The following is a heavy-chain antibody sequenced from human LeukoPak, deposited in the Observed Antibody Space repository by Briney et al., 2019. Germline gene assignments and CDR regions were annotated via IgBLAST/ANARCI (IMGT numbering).Heavy chain of an antibody. J-gene: IGHJ4*02. D-gene: IGHD3-22*01. V-gene: IGHV3-23*01. CDR2: ISGSGAAT. CDR1: GFTFSDYY. CDR3: AKLPTYYYESSGYYHFDN. Sequence: GGSLRLSCAASGFTFSDYYMTWIRQAPGKGLEWVSGISGSGAATWFADSVKGRFTISRDNSKNTLYLQMNSLRAEDTAVYYCAKLPTYYYESSGYYHFDNWGQGTLVTVSS.